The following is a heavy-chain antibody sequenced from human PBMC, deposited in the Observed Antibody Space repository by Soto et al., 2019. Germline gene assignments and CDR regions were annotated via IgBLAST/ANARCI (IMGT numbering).Heavy chain of an antibody. J-gene: IGHJ4*02. Sequence: EVQLVESGGGLVQPGGSLRLSCVVSGFTFTDSWMYWVRQVPGEGLVWVSFINNDGSRTNYADSVKGRFTISRDNAKNTLYLQMNSLRAEDTAMYYSGKSRWSGSSLIDYWGQGTLVTVSS. CDR2: INNDGSRT. V-gene: IGHV3-74*01. CDR1: GFTFTDSW. CDR3: GKSRWSGSSLIDY. D-gene: IGHD3-3*01.